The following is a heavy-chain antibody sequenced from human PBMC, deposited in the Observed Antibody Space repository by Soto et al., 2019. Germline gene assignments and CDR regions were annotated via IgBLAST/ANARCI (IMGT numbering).Heavy chain of an antibody. CDR3: ARAPNYDQRNFFDY. D-gene: IGHD3-16*01. CDR1: GFTFSSYS. CDR2: ISSSRSTM. V-gene: IGHV3-48*01. Sequence: GESLKISCAASGFTFSSYSMNWVRQAPGKGLEWVSYISSSRSTMYYADSVKGRFTISRDNAKNSLYLQMNSLRAEDTALYYCARAPNYDQRNFFDYWGQGTLVTVSS. J-gene: IGHJ4*02.